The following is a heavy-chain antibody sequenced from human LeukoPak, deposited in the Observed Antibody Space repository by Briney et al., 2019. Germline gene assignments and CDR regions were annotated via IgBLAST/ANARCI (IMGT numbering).Heavy chain of an antibody. V-gene: IGHV4-4*07. D-gene: IGHD3-9*01. J-gene: IGHJ4*02. CDR1: GGSFTSYY. CDR3: ARVRDILTGLYFDY. Sequence: PSETLYLTCSVSGGSFTSYYWSWIRQPAGKGLEWIGRIHTSGSTDYNPSLKTRVTMSVDTSKNPFSLKLTSVTAADTAVYYCARVRDILTGLYFDYWGQGTLVTVSS. CDR2: IHTSGST.